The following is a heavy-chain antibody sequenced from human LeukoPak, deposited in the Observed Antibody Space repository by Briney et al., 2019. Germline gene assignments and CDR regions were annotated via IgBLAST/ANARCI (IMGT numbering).Heavy chain of an antibody. V-gene: IGHV3-43*01. Sequence: GGSLRLSCAASGFTFDDYAMHWVRQAPGKGLEWVSLISWDGGSTYYADSVKGRFTISRDDSKSIAYLQMNSLKTEDTAVYYCTVHGGYYGSGSYYPEYYYYYMDVWGKGTTVTISS. CDR3: TVHGGYYGSGSYYPEYYYYYMDV. CDR2: ISWDGGST. CDR1: GFTFDDYA. J-gene: IGHJ6*03. D-gene: IGHD3-10*01.